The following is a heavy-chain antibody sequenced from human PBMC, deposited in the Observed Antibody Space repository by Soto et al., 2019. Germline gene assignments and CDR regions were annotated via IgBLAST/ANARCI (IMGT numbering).Heavy chain of an antibody. CDR2: IIPILGIA. V-gene: IGHV1-69*02. D-gene: IGHD1-26*01. J-gene: IGHJ4*02. CDR3: ARSSERWELHSFDY. Sequence: QVQLVQSGAEVKKPGSSVKVSCKASGGTFSSYTISWVRQAPGQGLEWMGRIIPILGIANYAQKFQGRVTITADKSTSPAYMELSTLRSEDTAVYYCARSSERWELHSFDYWGQGTLVTLSS. CDR1: GGTFSSYT.